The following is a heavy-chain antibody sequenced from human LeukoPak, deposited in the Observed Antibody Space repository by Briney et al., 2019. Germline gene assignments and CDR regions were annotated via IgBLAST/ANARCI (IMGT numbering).Heavy chain of an antibody. D-gene: IGHD2-2*02. CDR2: IYYSGST. J-gene: IGHJ4*02. CDR1: GGSISSSSYY. V-gene: IGHV4-39*01. Sequence: SETLSLTCTVSGGSISSSSYYWGWIRQPPGKGLEWIGSIYYSGSTYYNPSLKSRVTISVDTSKNHFSLQLSSVTAADTTVYYCARLTSNIPKYFDYWGQGTLVTVSS. CDR3: ARLTSNIPKYFDY.